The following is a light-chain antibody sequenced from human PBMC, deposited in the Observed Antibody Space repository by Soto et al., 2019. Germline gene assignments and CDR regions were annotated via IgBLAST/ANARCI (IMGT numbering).Light chain of an antibody. CDR2: EVS. CDR1: SSDVGGYDY. J-gene: IGLJ2*01. CDR3: CSYAGSYTLL. V-gene: IGLV2-14*01. Sequence: QSALTQPASVSGSPGQSITISCTGTSSDVGGYDYVSWYQLHPGKAPKLMVFEVSNRPSGVSYRFSGSKSGTTASLTISGLQAEDEADYYCCSYAGSYTLLFGGGTKVTVL.